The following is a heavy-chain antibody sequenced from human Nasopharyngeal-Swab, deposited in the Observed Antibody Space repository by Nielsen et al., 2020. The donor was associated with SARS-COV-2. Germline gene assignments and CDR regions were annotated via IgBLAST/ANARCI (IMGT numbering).Heavy chain of an antibody. J-gene: IGHJ4*02. Sequence: GESLKISCAASWFTFSDSAIHWVRQASGKGLEWVGRVRCKGNNYATAYSASVKGRFIIFRDDPTNTAYLQMNSLKTEDTAMYYCTRCGGGCYSGRDYWGQGTLVTVSS. CDR3: TRCGGGCYSGRDY. V-gene: IGHV3-73*01. CDR1: WFTFSDSA. D-gene: IGHD2-15*01. CDR2: VRCKGNNYAT.